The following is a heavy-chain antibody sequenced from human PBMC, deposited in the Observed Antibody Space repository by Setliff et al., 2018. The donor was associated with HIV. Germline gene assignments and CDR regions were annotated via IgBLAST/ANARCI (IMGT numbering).Heavy chain of an antibody. D-gene: IGHD3-3*01. J-gene: IGHJ4*02. V-gene: IGHV4-39*01. CDR3: ARSQPDTIFGVVTFDC. CDR2: VYYRGRT. CDR1: GGSMSSSGPGYY. Sequence: PSETLSLTCTVSGGSMSSSGPGYYWGWVRQTPGGGLEWIGGVYYRGRTYYNPSLKSRVTISVDTSKNQLSLRLTSMAAADTAMYYCARSQPDTIFGVVTFDCWGQG.